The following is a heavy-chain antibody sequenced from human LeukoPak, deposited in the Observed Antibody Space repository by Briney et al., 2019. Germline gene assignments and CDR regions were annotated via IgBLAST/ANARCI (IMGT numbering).Heavy chain of an antibody. CDR2: IYSGGST. Sequence: GGSLRLSCVASGFTVSSNYMNWVRQAPGKGLEWVSVIYSGGSTYYADSVKGRFTISRDNSKNTLYLQMNSLRTEDTAVYYCARAEYSYGLGYFDYWGQRTLVTVSS. CDR1: GFTVSSNY. V-gene: IGHV3-53*01. J-gene: IGHJ4*02. CDR3: ARAEYSYGLGYFDY. D-gene: IGHD5-18*01.